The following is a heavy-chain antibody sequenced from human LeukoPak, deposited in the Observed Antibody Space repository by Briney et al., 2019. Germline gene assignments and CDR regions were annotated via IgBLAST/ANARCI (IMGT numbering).Heavy chain of an antibody. J-gene: IGHJ4*02. V-gene: IGHV3-7*01. CDR2: IKQDGSEK. D-gene: IGHD3-3*01. Sequence: GGSLRLSCAASGFTFSSYWMSWVRQAPGKGLEWVANIKQDGSEKYYVDSVKGRFTISRDNAKNSLYLQMNSLRAEDTGVYYAASLIFGVAYFDYWGQGTLVTVSS. CDR3: ASLIFGVAYFDY. CDR1: GFTFSSYW.